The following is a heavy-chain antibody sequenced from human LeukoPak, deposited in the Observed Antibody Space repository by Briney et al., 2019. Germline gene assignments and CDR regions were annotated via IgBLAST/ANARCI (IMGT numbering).Heavy chain of an antibody. D-gene: IGHD1-26*01. Sequence: SETLSLTCAVSGYSISSAYYWGWMLQPPGKGLEWIVSIHHSGSTYFNPSLKSRVTISVDTSKNQFSLKLTSVTAADTAVYYCARDRVGATYAFDIWGQGTMVTVSS. CDR1: GYSISSAYY. CDR2: IHHSGST. V-gene: IGHV4-38-2*02. J-gene: IGHJ3*02. CDR3: ARDRVGATYAFDI.